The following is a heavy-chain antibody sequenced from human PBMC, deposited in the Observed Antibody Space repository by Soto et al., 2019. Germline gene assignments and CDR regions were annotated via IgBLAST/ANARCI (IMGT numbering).Heavy chain of an antibody. D-gene: IGHD3-22*01. Sequence: PGGSLGLSWTASGFYFRIFEMNWVRHAPADELEXLSYISSSSSTIYYADSVKGRFTISRDNAKNSLYLQMNSLRDEDTAVYYCARGSSSSWRGTMIVPPLYYFDYWGQGTLVTVSS. CDR3: ARGSSSSWRGTMIVPPLYYFDY. CDR2: ISSSSSTI. CDR1: GFYFRIFE. J-gene: IGHJ4*02. V-gene: IGHV3-48*02.